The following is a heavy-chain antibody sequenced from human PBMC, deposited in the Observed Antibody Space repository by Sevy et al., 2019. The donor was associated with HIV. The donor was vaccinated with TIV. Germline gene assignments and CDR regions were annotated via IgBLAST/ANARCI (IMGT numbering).Heavy chain of an antibody. Sequence: ASVKVSCKASGYTFTSYGISWVRQAPGQGLEWMGWISAYNGNTNYAQKLQGRVTMTTDTSTSTAYMELRSLRSDDTAVYYCARGAVVVVAATNYYYYGMDVWGQGTTVTVSS. CDR1: GYTFTSYG. CDR3: ARGAVVVVAATNYYYYGMDV. CDR2: ISAYNGNT. J-gene: IGHJ6*02. V-gene: IGHV1-18*01. D-gene: IGHD2-15*01.